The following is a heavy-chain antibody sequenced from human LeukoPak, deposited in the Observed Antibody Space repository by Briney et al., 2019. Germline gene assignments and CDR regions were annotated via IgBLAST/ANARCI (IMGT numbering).Heavy chain of an antibody. CDR1: GFTFSSYS. V-gene: IGHV3-21*01. Sequence: GGSLRLSCAASGFTFSSYSMNWVRPAPGKGLEWVSSISSSSSYIYYADSVKGRFTISRDNDKNSLYLQKNRLRAEDTAVYYCARETAGWYYYYMDVWGKGTTVTVSS. CDR3: ARETAGWYYYYMDV. CDR2: ISSSSSYI. J-gene: IGHJ6*03. D-gene: IGHD2-15*01.